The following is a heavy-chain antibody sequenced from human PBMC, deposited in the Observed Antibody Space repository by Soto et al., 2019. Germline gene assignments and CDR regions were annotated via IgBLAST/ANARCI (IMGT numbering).Heavy chain of an antibody. D-gene: IGHD1-1*01. CDR1: GFTFSSYA. Sequence: QVQLVESGGGVVQPGRSLRLSCAASGFTFSSYAMHWVRQAPGKGLKWVAVMSYDGTNKYYADSVKGRFTISRDNSQNTLYLQLNSLRAEDTAVYYCARDRTLCGTGATYYFCCWGQGTLVAVSS. V-gene: IGHV3-30-3*01. J-gene: IGHJ4*02. CDR2: MSYDGTNK. CDR3: ARDRTLCGTGATYYFCC.